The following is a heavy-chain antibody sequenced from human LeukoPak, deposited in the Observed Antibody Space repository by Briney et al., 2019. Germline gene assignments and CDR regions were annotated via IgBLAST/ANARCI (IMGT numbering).Heavy chain of an antibody. V-gene: IGHV3-23*01. Sequence: GGSLRLSCAASGFTFSSYAMSWVRQAPGKGLGWVSAISGRGGSTYYADSVKGRFTISRDNSKNTLYLQMNSLRAEDTAVYYCANSYCGGDCYSDSAFDHWGQGTLVTVSP. CDR3: ANSYCGGDCYSDSAFDH. D-gene: IGHD2-21*02. CDR1: GFTFSSYA. J-gene: IGHJ4*02. CDR2: ISGRGGST.